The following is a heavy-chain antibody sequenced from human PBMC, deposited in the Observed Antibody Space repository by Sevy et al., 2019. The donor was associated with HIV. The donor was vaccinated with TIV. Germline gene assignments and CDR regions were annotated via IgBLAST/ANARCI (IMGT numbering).Heavy chain of an antibody. CDR3: ATHAAQAAAGRVFDY. Sequence: GGCLRLSCAASGFTFSDHYMEWVRQAPGKGLEWVGRTRNKADSYTTEYAASVKGRFTISRDDSKNSLYLQMNSLKTEDTAVYYCATHAAQAAAGRVFDYWGQGSLVTVSS. V-gene: IGHV3-72*01. CDR1: GFTFSDHY. D-gene: IGHD6-13*01. CDR2: TRNKADSYTT. J-gene: IGHJ4*02.